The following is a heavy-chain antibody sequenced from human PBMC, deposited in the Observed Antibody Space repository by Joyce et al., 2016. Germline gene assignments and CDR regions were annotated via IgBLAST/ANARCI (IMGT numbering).Heavy chain of an antibody. J-gene: IGHJ4*02. Sequence: QLQLQESGPGLVKPSETLSLTCTVSGGFISGHYWSWIRQTAGKGLDWIGRIHSNGTTIYNPSFQSRVTMSLDLPKNQFSLMLRSVTAADSAIYYCAKFARDSSGFYPEADWGQGTLVTVSS. V-gene: IGHV4-4*07. CDR1: GGFISGHY. D-gene: IGHD3-22*01. CDR2: IHSNGTT. CDR3: AKFARDSSGFYPEAD.